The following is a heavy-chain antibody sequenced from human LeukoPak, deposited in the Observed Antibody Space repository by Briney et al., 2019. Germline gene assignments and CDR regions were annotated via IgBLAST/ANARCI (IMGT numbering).Heavy chain of an antibody. D-gene: IGHD2-2*01. J-gene: IGHJ4*02. CDR1: GFTVSSNY. CDR2: ISSSSSYI. V-gene: IGHV3-21*01. CDR3: ARESYCSSTSCYGDFDY. Sequence: GGSLRLSCAASGFTVSSNYMSWVRQAPGKGLEWVSSISSSSSYIYYADSVKGRFTISRDNAKNSLYLQMNSLRAEDTAVYYCARESYCSSTSCYGDFDYWGQGTLVTVSS.